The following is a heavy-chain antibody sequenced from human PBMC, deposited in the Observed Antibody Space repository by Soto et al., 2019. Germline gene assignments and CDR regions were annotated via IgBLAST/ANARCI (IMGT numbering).Heavy chain of an antibody. J-gene: IGHJ6*02. V-gene: IGHV3-23*01. D-gene: IGHD4-17*01. Sequence: GGSLRLSCAASGFTFSSYAMSWVRQAPGKGLEWVSAISGSGGSTYYADSVKGRFTISRDNSKNTLYLQMNSLRAEDTAVYYCAREPVDYCDYQRGYRGAYYYYYGMDVWGQGTTVTVSS. CDR1: GFTFSSYA. CDR2: ISGSGGST. CDR3: AREPVDYCDYQRGYRGAYYYYYGMDV.